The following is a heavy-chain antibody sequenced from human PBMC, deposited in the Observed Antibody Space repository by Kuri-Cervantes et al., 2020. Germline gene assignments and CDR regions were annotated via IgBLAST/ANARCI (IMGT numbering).Heavy chain of an antibody. CDR3: ATDAGYSYGFDY. CDR2: MNPDTGNT. V-gene: IGHV1-8*01. Sequence: ASVKVSCKASGYTFSSYDINWVRQATGQGLEWMGWMNPDTGNTGYAQKFQGRVAMTRTTSITTTYMELSSLRSGDTAVYYCATDAGYSYGFDYWGQGTLVTVSS. CDR1: GYTFSSYD. J-gene: IGHJ4*02. D-gene: IGHD5-18*01.